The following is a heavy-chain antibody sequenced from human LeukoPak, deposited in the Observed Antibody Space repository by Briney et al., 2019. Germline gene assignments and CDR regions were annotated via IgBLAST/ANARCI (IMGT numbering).Heavy chain of an antibody. Sequence: SETLSLTCAVYGGSFSGYYWSWIRQPPGKGLEWSGEINHSGSTNYNPSLKSRVTISEDTSKNQFSLKLSSVTAADTAVYYCARGPKTYYYDSSGYYYFDYWGQGALVTVSS. CDR3: ARGPKTYYYDSSGYYYFDY. V-gene: IGHV4-34*01. CDR1: GGSFSGYY. J-gene: IGHJ4*02. D-gene: IGHD3-22*01. CDR2: INHSGST.